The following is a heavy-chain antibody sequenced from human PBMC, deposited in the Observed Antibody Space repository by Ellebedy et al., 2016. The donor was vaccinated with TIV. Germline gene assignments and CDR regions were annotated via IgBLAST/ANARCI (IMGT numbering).Heavy chain of an antibody. CDR2: ISGSSDET. V-gene: IGHV3-23*01. D-gene: IGHD6-13*01. CDR1: GFNFRTYA. CDR3: AKDRIRIAAPGAFDS. Sequence: GESLKISCEAAGFNFRTYAMTWVRQAPGKGLEWVASISGSSDETYYVDSVKGRFTISRDNSNNTVSLQLNALRVEDTAVYYCAKDRIRIAAPGAFDSWGQGALVAVSS. J-gene: IGHJ4*02.